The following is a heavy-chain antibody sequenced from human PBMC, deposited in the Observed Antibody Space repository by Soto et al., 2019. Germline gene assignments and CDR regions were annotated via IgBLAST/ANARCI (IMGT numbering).Heavy chain of an antibody. D-gene: IGHD1-26*01. J-gene: IGHJ4*02. CDR3: ARASGGGVGTTSY. Sequence: QVQLVQSGAEVKKPGASAKVSCKTSGYIFSNFGISWMRQVPGQGLEWMGWISAYNGNTNYAQKFQGRDTLTTDTSTNTAYMELRSLRSDDTAVYYCARASGGGVGTTSYWGQGTLVTVSS. CDR2: ISAYNGNT. CDR1: GYIFSNFG. V-gene: IGHV1-18*01.